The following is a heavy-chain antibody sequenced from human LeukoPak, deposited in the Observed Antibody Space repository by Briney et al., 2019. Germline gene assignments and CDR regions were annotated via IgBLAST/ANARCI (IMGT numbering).Heavy chain of an antibody. Sequence: GESLKISCKASGYNFAKSWIAGVRQTPGKGLEWMGIIYPGDSDTKYNPSFQGQFIILADKSITTAYLQWTSLKDSDTAIYYCARHGRWELDSWGQGTPVTVSS. CDR1: GYNFAKSW. D-gene: IGHD1-26*01. V-gene: IGHV5-51*01. J-gene: IGHJ4*02. CDR2: IYPGDSDT. CDR3: ARHGRWELDS.